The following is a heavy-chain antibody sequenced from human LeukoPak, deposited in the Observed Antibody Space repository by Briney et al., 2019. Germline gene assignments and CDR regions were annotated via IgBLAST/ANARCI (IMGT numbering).Heavy chain of an antibody. CDR2: INPNSGGT. D-gene: IGHD5-12*01. CDR3: ARDPLYSGYETSWFDP. J-gene: IGHJ5*02. Sequence: ASVKVSCKASGYTFTGCYMHWVRQAPGQGLEWMGWINPNSGGTNYAQKFQGRVTMTRDTSISTAYMELSRLRSDDTAVYYCARDPLYSGYETSWFDPWGQETLVTVSS. V-gene: IGHV1-2*02. CDR1: GYTFTGCY.